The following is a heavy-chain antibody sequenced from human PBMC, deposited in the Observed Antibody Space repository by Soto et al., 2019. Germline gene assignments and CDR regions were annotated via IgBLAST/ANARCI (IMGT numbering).Heavy chain of an antibody. J-gene: IGHJ4*02. V-gene: IGHV4-39*07. Sequence: PSETLSLTCTVSGGSISSSSYYWGWIRQPPGKGLEWIGSIYYSGTTYYSPSLKSRVTISVDRSKNQFSLKLSSVTAADTAVYSCARYGSCWADDDPFFDYCGRGTLVTGSS. CDR1: GGSISSSSYY. D-gene: IGHD2-15*01. CDR3: ARYGSCWADDDPFFDY. CDR2: IYYSGTT.